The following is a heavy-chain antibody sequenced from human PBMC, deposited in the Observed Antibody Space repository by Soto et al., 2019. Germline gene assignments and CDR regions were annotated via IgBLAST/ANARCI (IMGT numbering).Heavy chain of an antibody. CDR2: SRNRAQSYTT. CDR1: GFTFSDHY. D-gene: IGHD3-10*01. CDR3: VLWVRGVINY. V-gene: IGHV3-72*01. Sequence: EVQLVESGGGLVQPGGSLRLSCATSGFTFSDHYLEWVRQAPGKGLEWVGRSRNRAQSYTTECAASVKGRFTISRDDSKNSLYLQVNSLTTDDTAVYYCVLWVRGVINYWGQGTLVTVSS. J-gene: IGHJ4*02.